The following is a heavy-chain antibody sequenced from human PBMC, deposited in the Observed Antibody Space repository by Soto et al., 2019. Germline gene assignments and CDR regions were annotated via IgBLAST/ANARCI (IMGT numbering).Heavy chain of an antibody. V-gene: IGHV3-23*01. Sequence: EVQLLESGGRLVQPGGSLRLSCAASGFTFSTYAMTWVRQAPGKGLEWVSSISGDDCTPYYADSVKGRFTISRDNYRSRLYLQLNSRRAKDTAVYYCAKFSNANTDWGQGTLVTVSS. CDR2: ISGDDCTP. J-gene: IGHJ4*02. CDR1: GFTFSTYA. CDR3: AKFSNANTD.